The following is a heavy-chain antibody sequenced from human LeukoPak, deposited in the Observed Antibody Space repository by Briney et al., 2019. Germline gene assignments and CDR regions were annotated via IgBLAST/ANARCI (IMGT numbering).Heavy chain of an antibody. CDR2: VYTSGIT. CDR3: ARHNGFDRGYYYYMDV. D-gene: IGHD3-9*01. J-gene: IGHJ6*03. Sequence: QSSETLSLTCTVSGGFINSYYWSWIRQPAGKGLEWIGRVYTSGITNYNPSLKSRITMSVDTSKNQFSLKLTSVTAADTAVYYCARHNGFDRGYYYYMDVWGKGTTVTVSS. V-gene: IGHV4-4*07. CDR1: GGFINSYY.